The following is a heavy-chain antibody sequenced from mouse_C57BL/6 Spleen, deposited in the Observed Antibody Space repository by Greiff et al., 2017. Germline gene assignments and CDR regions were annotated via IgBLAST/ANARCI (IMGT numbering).Heavy chain of an antibody. CDR1: GFTFSSYA. V-gene: IGHV5-4*01. J-gene: IGHJ3*01. CDR3: AAEGFAY. CDR2: ISDGGSYT. Sequence: EVHLVESGGGLVKPGGSLKLSCAASGFTFSSYAMSWIRQTPEKRLEWVATISDGGSYTYYPDNVKGRFTISRDNAKNNLYLQMSHLKSEDTAMYYCAAEGFAYWGQGTLVTVSA.